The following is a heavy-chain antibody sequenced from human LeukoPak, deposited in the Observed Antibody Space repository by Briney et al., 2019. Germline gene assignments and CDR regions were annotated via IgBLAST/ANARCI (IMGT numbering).Heavy chain of an antibody. CDR1: GHTFRSSV. CDR2: ISGSGGST. J-gene: IGHJ2*01. Sequence: GGSLRLSCADSGHTFRSSVIRWLRQAPGKGLEWVSAISGSGGSTYYADSVKGRFTISRDNSKNTLYLQMNSLSAEDTAVYYCAKDRKVFELWGRGTLVTVSS. V-gene: IGHV3-23*01. CDR3: AKDRKVFEL.